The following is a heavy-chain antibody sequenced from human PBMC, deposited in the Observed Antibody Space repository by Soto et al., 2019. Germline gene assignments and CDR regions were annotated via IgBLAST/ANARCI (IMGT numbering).Heavy chain of an antibody. CDR2: ISSSSSTI. CDR3: AREMATPLDY. CDR1: GFTFSSYS. Sequence: EVQLVESGGGLVQPGGSLRLSCAASGFTFSSYSMNWVRQATGKGLEWVSYISSSSSTIYYADSVKGRFTISRDNAKNSLYLQMNGLRAEDTAVYYCAREMATPLDYWGQGTLVTVSA. V-gene: IGHV3-48*01. D-gene: IGHD5-12*01. J-gene: IGHJ4*02.